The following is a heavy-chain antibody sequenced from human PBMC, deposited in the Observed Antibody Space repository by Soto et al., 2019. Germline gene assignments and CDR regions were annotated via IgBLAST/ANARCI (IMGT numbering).Heavy chain of an antibody. CDR2: ISGSGGST. Sequence: PGGSLRLSCAASGFTFSSYAMSWVRQAPGKGLEWVSAISGSGGSTYYADSVKGRFTISRDNSKNTLYLQMNSLRAEDTAVYYCAKRELLWFGEHANFDFWGQGALVNISS. CDR1: GFTFSSYA. V-gene: IGHV3-23*01. J-gene: IGHJ4*02. CDR3: AKRELLWFGEHANFDF. D-gene: IGHD3-10*01.